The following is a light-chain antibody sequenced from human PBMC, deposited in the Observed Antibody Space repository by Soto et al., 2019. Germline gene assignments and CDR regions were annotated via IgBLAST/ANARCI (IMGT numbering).Light chain of an antibody. Sequence: QSALTQPPSVSGAPGQRVTISCTGSSSNIGAGYDVHWYQQLPGTAPKLPIYGNSNRPSGVPDRFSGSKSGTSASLAITGLQAEDEADYYCQSYDSSLSVVFGGGTQLTVL. CDR3: QSYDSSLSVV. V-gene: IGLV1-40*01. CDR2: GNS. J-gene: IGLJ2*01. CDR1: SSNIGAGYD.